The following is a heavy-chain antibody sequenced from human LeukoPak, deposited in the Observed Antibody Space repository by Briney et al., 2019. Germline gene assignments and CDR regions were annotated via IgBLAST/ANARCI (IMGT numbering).Heavy chain of an antibody. D-gene: IGHD4-23*01. CDR3: ARVWAYGGNSSYYYYYMDV. Sequence: ASVKVSCKASGYTFTSYDINWVRQATGQGLEWVGWMIPNSGNTGYAQKFQGRVTMTRNTSISTAYMELSSLRSEDTAVYYCARVWAYGGNSSYYYYYMDVWGKGTTVTVSS. J-gene: IGHJ6*03. V-gene: IGHV1-8*01. CDR2: MIPNSGNT. CDR1: GYTFTSYD.